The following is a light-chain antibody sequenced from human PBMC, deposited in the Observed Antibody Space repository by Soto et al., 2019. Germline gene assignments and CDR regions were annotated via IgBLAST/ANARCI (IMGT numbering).Light chain of an antibody. V-gene: IGKV1-5*01. CDR2: HAS. J-gene: IGKJ1*01. Sequence: DVHMSQSPSTLSGSVGDRFTITCRASQTISSWLAWYQQKPVTAPEVLIYHASNLRSGVPSSFSGSGSGTEFTLTISTLQPDDFATYYCQQYNSYSFGQGTKVDIK. CDR3: QQYNSYS. CDR1: QTISSW.